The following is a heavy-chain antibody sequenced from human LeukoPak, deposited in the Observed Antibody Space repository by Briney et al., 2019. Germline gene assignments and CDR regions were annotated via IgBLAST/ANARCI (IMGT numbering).Heavy chain of an antibody. CDR1: GYTFNSHY. V-gene: IGHV5-51*01. Sequence: ASLKISCKASGYTFNSHYMDWVRQMPGQGLEWMGIINPGGAGTSYRPSFQGRVTMSRDKSISTAYLELSSLRAADTAMYYCARSTKAGACGYWGQGNLVTVSS. CDR3: ARSTKAGACGY. J-gene: IGHJ4*02. D-gene: IGHD5-12*01. CDR2: INPGGAGT.